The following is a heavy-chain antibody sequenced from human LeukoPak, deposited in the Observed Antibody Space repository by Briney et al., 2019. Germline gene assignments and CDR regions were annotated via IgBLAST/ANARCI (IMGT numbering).Heavy chain of an antibody. CDR2: IKEDGSEK. D-gene: IGHD6-19*01. J-gene: IGHJ4*02. CDR1: GFTFGDYA. CDR3: ARGRSGV. Sequence: GGSLRLSCTASGFTFGDYAMSWVRQAPGKGLEWVAIIKEDGSEKYYVDSVKGRFTISRDNAKNSVYLQMNSLRAEDTAVYYCARGRSGVWGQGTLVTVSS. V-gene: IGHV3-7*01.